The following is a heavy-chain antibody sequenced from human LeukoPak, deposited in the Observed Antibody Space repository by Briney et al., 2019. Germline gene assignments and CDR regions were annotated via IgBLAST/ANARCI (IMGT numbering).Heavy chain of an antibody. CDR1: GYTFTGYY. Sequence: ASVKVSCKASGYTFTGYYMHWVRQAPGQGPEWMGWINPNSGGTNYAQKFQGRVTMTRDTSISTAYMELSRLRSDDTAVYYCARDQRGSGGLDYWGQGTLVTVSS. V-gene: IGHV1-2*02. CDR2: INPNSGGT. J-gene: IGHJ4*02. CDR3: ARDQRGSGGLDY. D-gene: IGHD3-10*01.